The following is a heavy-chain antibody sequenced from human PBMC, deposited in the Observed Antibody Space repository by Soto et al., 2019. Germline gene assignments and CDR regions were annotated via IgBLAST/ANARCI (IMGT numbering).Heavy chain of an antibody. CDR2: IKSKADGGTP. Sequence: SGGSLRLSCVVSGFTFSNAWMRWVRQAPGKGLEWVGRIKSKADGGTPGYAASVEGRFTISRDDSKNTLYLQLDGLKSEDTAVYYCTTGLRWTSTDDYWGQGTLVTVSS. CDR1: GFTFSNAW. CDR3: TTGLRWTSTDDY. V-gene: IGHV3-15*01. D-gene: IGHD4-17*01. J-gene: IGHJ4*02.